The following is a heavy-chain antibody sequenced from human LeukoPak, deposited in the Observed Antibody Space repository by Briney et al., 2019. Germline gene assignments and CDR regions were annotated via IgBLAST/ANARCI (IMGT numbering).Heavy chain of an antibody. V-gene: IGHV4-38-2*01. CDR3: AGGGKSYNSTWHLKDLYFDL. D-gene: IGHD6-13*01. CDR2: IYHTGSI. J-gene: IGHJ2*01. CDR1: GYSISSGYY. Sequence: PSETLSLTCAVSGYSISSGYYWGWIRQPPGKGLEWLGSIYHTGSIYDNTSLKSRVTISVDTSKNQFSLKLSSVTAPDTAVTYLAGGGKSYNSTWHLKDLYFDLLGRCTLGNFSS.